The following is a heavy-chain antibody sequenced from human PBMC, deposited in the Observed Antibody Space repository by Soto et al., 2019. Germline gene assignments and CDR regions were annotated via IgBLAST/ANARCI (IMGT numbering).Heavy chain of an antibody. CDR3: ARVLKYSSSWGYYFDY. Sequence: SQTLSLTCAISGDSVSSNSAAWNWIRQSPSRGLEWLGRTYYRSKWYNDYAVSVKSRITINPDTSKNQFSLQLNSVTPEDTAVYYCARVLKYSSSWGYYFDYWGQGTLVTVSS. V-gene: IGHV6-1*01. J-gene: IGHJ4*02. CDR2: TYYRSKWYN. D-gene: IGHD6-13*01. CDR1: GDSVSSNSAA.